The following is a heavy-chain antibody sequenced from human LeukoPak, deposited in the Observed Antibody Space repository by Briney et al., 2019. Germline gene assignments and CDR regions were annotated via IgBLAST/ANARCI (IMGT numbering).Heavy chain of an antibody. V-gene: IGHV3-23*01. D-gene: IGHD3-22*01. CDR1: GFTFSSYA. Sequence: GGSLRLSCAASGFTFSSYAMSWVRQAPGKGLEWVSAISGSGGSTYYADSVKGRFTISRDNSKNTLYLQMNSLRAEDTAVYYCAKEGQNYYDSSGPVDYWGQGTQVTVSS. CDR2: ISGSGGST. J-gene: IGHJ4*02. CDR3: AKEGQNYYDSSGPVDY.